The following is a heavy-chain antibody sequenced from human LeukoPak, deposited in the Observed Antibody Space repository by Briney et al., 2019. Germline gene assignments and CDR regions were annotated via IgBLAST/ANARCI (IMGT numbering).Heavy chain of an antibody. J-gene: IGHJ4*02. D-gene: IGHD3-22*01. CDR1: RFTVSSNY. Sequence: PGRTLRLSCAPSRFTVSSNYMSWVRRAPRHGREWFTSIYGGGSTYYADSMRGRFCISRHNSKNTLSLKMNSLRAQDTAVYYCATALLYYYDSSGYLDFWGQGTLVTVSS. CDR2: IYGGGST. CDR3: ATALLYYYDSSGYLDF. V-gene: IGHV3-53*01.